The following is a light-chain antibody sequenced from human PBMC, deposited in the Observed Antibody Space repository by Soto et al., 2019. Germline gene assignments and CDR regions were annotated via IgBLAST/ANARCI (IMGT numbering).Light chain of an antibody. Sequence: EIVLTQSPATLSVSPGERATLSCRASQGVSSNLAWYQQKPGQGPRLLIYGASTRATGIPARFSGSGSGTEFTLNISSLQPEDFALYYCQQYNNWPPRRTFGQGTKVE. CDR1: QGVSSN. V-gene: IGKV3-15*01. CDR3: QQYNNWPPRRT. CDR2: GAS. J-gene: IGKJ1*01.